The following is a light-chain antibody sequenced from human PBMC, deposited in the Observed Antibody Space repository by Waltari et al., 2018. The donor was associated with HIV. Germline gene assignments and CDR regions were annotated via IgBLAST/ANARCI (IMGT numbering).Light chain of an antibody. CDR1: NIENEV. CDR2: RDS. V-gene: IGLV3-9*01. CDR3: QVWDSSTGV. J-gene: IGLJ3*02. Sequence: SYDLTHPLPVSVALGQTDYITRGGNNIENEVDHWYQQTPGHAPVLVIYRDSHRPSGIPERFSGSNSGNTATLTISRAQAGDEGDYYCQVWDSSTGVFGGGTNLTVL.